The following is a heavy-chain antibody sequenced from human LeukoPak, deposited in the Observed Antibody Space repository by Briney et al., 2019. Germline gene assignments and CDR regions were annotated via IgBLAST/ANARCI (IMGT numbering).Heavy chain of an antibody. V-gene: IGHV3-64D*06. CDR1: GFTFSTYA. D-gene: IGHD2-15*01. Sequence: SGGSLRLSCAASGFTFSTYAMSWVRQTPGKGLEYVSAISNNEVVTYYADSVKGRFTISRDNSKNTAYLQMSSLRAEDTAMYYCVNGAATGLIDYWGQGTLVTVSS. J-gene: IGHJ4*02. CDR3: VNGAATGLIDY. CDR2: ISNNEVVT.